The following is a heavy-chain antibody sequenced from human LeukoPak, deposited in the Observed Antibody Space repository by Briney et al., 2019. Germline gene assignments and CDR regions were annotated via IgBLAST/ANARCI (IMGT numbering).Heavy chain of an antibody. CDR2: IYYGGTT. J-gene: IGHJ4*02. Sequence: SETLSLTCSVSGGSISRSDVYWGWFRQPPGKGLEWIGSIYYGGTTYYNPSLKSRAIIYVDASKNQFSLNLNSVTAADTAVYYCARLEAYWGQGTLVTVSS. CDR3: ARLEAY. D-gene: IGHD3-3*01. CDR1: GGSISRSDVY. V-gene: IGHV4-39*01.